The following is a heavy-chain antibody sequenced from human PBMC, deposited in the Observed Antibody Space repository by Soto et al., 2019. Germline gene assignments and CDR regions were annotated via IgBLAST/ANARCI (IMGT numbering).Heavy chain of an antibody. D-gene: IGHD6-13*01. CDR2: ISGNGVNT. CDR1: GFCFSNSA. CDR3: ARSEGAAGIVLFDP. V-gene: IGHV3-23*01. Sequence: PGGSLRLSCAASGFCFSNSAVTWVRQAPGKGLEWVAGISGNGVNTHHADSVKGRFTISRDNSQNTVFLQMISLRVDDTAQYYCARSEGAAGIVLFDPWGQGTPVTVSS. J-gene: IGHJ5*02.